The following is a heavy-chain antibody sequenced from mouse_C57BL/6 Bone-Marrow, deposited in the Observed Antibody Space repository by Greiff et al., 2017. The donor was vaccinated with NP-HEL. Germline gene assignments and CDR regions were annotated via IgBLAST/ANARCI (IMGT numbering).Heavy chain of an antibody. D-gene: IGHD2-12*01. CDR2: IYPSDSET. CDR1: GYTFTSYW. J-gene: IGHJ2*01. Sequence: VQLQQPGAELVRPGSSVKLSCKASGYTFTSYWMDWVKQRPGQGLEWIGNIYPSDSETHYNQKFKDKATLTVDKSSSTASMQLSSLTSEDSAVYDCARWGAYYSGYFDYWGQGTTLTVSS. V-gene: IGHV1-61*01. CDR3: ARWGAYYSGYFDY.